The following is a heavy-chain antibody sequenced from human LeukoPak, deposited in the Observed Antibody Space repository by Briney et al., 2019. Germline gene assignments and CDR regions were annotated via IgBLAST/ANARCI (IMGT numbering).Heavy chain of an antibody. V-gene: IGHV4-39*01. CDR3: ARLIQLGWLRYIDY. D-gene: IGHD2-2*01. Sequence: SETLSLTCTVSGGSISSSSYYWGWIRQPPGKGLEWIGSIYYSGSTYYNPSLKSRVTISVDTSKNQFSLKLSSVTAADTAVYYCARLIQLGWLRYIDYWGQGTLVTVSS. CDR1: GGSISSSSYY. CDR2: IYYSGST. J-gene: IGHJ4*02.